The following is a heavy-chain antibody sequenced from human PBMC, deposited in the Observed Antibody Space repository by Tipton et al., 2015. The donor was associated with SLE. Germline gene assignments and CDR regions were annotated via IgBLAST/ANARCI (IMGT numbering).Heavy chain of an antibody. D-gene: IGHD3-3*01. Sequence: TLSLTCSVSGGSISSGLNYWSWIRQPAGKGLEWIGRLHSSGSTKYNPSLNSRVTMSLDESKSQFSLTLSSVTAADTAVYYCARAVAIFGGVNRGYYMDVWGKGTTVTVS. J-gene: IGHJ6*03. CDR3: ARAVAIFGGVNRGYYMDV. V-gene: IGHV4-61*02. CDR1: GGSISSGLNY. CDR2: LHSSGST.